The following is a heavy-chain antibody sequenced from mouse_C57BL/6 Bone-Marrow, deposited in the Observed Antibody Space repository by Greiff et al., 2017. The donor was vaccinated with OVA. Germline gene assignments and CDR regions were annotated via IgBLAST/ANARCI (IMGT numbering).Heavy chain of an antibody. Sequence: QVQLQQSGAELVRPGTSVKMSCKASGYTFTNYWIGWAKQRPGHGLEWIGDIYPGGGYTNYNEKFKGKATLTADKSSSTAYMQFSSLTSEDSAIYDCARATVVAPYYAMDYWGQGTSVTVSS. D-gene: IGHD1-1*01. J-gene: IGHJ4*01. CDR3: ARATVVAPYYAMDY. CDR2: IYPGGGYT. CDR1: GYTFTNYW. V-gene: IGHV1-63*01.